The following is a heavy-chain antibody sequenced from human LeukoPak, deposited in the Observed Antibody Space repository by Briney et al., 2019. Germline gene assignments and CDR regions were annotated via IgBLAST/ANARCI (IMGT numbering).Heavy chain of an antibody. Sequence: PGGSLRLSCAASGFTSSSYGMHWVRQAPGKGLEWVAFIRYDGSNKYYADSVKGRFTISRDNSKNTLYLQMNSLRAEDTAVYYCAKELVSSSWYGDAFDIWGQGTMVTVSS. V-gene: IGHV3-30*02. J-gene: IGHJ3*02. D-gene: IGHD6-13*01. CDR3: AKELVSSSWYGDAFDI. CDR1: GFTSSSYG. CDR2: IRYDGSNK.